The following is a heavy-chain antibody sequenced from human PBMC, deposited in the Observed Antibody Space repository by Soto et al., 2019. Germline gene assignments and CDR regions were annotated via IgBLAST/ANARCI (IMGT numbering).Heavy chain of an antibody. V-gene: IGHV1-18*01. D-gene: IGHD3-22*01. Sequence: ASVKVSCKASGYTFTSYGISWVRQAPGQGLEWMGWISAYNGNTNYAQKLQGRVTMTTDTSTSTAYMELRSLRSDDTAVYYCARDSDSPDRDSYGMDVWGQGTKVTVYS. J-gene: IGHJ6*02. CDR3: ARDSDSPDRDSYGMDV. CDR2: ISAYNGNT. CDR1: GYTFTSYG.